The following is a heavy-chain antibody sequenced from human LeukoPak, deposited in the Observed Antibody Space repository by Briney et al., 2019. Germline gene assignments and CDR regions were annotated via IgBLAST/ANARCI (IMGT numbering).Heavy chain of an antibody. CDR1: GGTFSSYA. V-gene: IGHV1-69*13. CDR3: ARTGLRDGYNNFDY. Sequence: ASVTVSCKASGGTFSSYAISWVRPAPGQGLEWMGGIIPIFGTANYAQKFQGRVTITADESTSTAYMELSSLRSEDTAVYYCARTGLRDGYNNFDYWGQGTLVTVSS. CDR2: IIPIFGTA. D-gene: IGHD5-24*01. J-gene: IGHJ4*02.